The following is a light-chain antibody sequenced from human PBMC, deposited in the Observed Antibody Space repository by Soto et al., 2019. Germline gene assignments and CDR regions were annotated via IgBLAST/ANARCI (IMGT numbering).Light chain of an antibody. CDR2: DVS. CDR3: SSYTSSSTLVV. J-gene: IGLJ2*01. V-gene: IGLV2-14*01. Sequence: QSALTQPASVSGSPGQSITISCTGTRSDVGCYNYVSWYQQHPGKAPKFMIYDVSNRPSGVSNRFSGSKSGNTASLTISGLQAEDEADYYCSSYTSSSTLVVFGGGTKLTVL. CDR1: RSDVGCYNY.